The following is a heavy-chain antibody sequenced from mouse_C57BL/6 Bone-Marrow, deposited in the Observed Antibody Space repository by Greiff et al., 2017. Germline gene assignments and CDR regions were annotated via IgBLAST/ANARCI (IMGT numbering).Heavy chain of an antibody. CDR2: IYPGDGDT. V-gene: IGHV1-82*01. CDR3: ARTTVVARDY. D-gene: IGHD1-1*01. CDR1: GYAFSSSW. J-gene: IGHJ2*01. Sequence: QVQLQQPGPELVKPGASVKISCKASGYAFSSSWMNWVKQRPGKGLAWIGRIYPGDGDTNYNGKFKGKAKLPADKSSSTAYLHLSGLTFMDSAVYFCARTTVVARDYWGQGTTLTVSS.